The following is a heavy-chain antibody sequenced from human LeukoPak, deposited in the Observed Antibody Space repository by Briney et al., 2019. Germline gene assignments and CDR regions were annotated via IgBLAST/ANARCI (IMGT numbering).Heavy chain of an antibody. Sequence: GASVKVSCKASGYTFTGYYMHWVRQAPGQGLEWMGWINPNSGGTNYAQKFQGRVTMTRGTSISTAYMELSRLRSDDTAVYYCARGDGGIVGADNWFDPWGQGTLVTVSS. V-gene: IGHV1-2*02. D-gene: IGHD1-26*01. CDR2: INPNSGGT. CDR1: GYTFTGYY. CDR3: ARGDGGIVGADNWFDP. J-gene: IGHJ5*02.